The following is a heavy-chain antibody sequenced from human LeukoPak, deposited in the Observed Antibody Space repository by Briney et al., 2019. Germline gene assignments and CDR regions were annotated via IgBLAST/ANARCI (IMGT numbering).Heavy chain of an antibody. CDR1: GFSFSSYA. Sequence: GGSLILSCAASGFSFSSYAMSWVRQTPGKGLEWVSVISGIGGNTYYADSVKGRFTISRDNSKNTLYLQLNSLRAEDTAVYYCAKDHYGSGSYYNPFDYWGQGTLVTVSS. D-gene: IGHD3-10*01. CDR2: ISGIGGNT. J-gene: IGHJ4*02. V-gene: IGHV3-23*01. CDR3: AKDHYGSGSYYNPFDY.